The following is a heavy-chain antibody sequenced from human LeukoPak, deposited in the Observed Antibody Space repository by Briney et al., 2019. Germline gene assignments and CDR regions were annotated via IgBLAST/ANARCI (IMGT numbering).Heavy chain of an antibody. J-gene: IGHJ4*02. CDR2: ISGSGGST. V-gene: IGHV3-23*01. CDR1: GFTFSSYA. Sequence: SGGSLRLSCAASGFTFSSYAMTWVRQAPGKGLEWVSAISGSGGSTYYADSVKGRFTISRDNAKNSLYLQMNSLRAEDTAVYHCAKLPYFAYFDYWGQGTLVSVSS. CDR3: AKLPYFAYFDY. D-gene: IGHD3-9*01.